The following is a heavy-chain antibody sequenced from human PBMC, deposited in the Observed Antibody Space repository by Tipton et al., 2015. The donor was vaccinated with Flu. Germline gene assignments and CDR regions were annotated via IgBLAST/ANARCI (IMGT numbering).Heavy chain of an antibody. Sequence: TLSLTCNVSGGSISSSGDYWGWIRQTPGKGLEWIANIHRAGNTYYNPSLKSRVTLSVDTSKNQFSLKLTSVTAADTAVYYCARRDYSNYVSEPKNWFDTWGQGTLVTVSS. D-gene: IGHD4-11*01. V-gene: IGHV4-39*07. J-gene: IGHJ5*02. CDR2: IHRAGNT. CDR3: ARRDYSNYVSEPKNWFDT. CDR1: GGSISSSGDY.